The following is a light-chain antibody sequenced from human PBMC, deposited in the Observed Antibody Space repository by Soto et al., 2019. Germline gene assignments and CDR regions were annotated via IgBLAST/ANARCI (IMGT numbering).Light chain of an antibody. CDR1: QSISSN. CDR3: QHYYNCPPT. Sequence: IVLTHSPPTLSVPQEGRATLXFRASQSISSNLAWYQQIPGQAPKLLIYGASTRATGIPARFSGSGSGTDFTLTISSLQSEDFAVYYCQHYYNCPPTFGPGTKVDIK. CDR2: GAS. V-gene: IGKV3-15*01. J-gene: IGKJ3*01.